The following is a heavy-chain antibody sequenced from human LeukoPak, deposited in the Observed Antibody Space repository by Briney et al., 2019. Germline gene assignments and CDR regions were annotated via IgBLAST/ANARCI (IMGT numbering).Heavy chain of an antibody. J-gene: IGHJ4*02. CDR2: INPNSGGT. V-gene: IGHV1-2*05. Sequence: ASVKVSCKASGYTFTGYYMHWVRQAPGQGLEWMGRINPNSGGTNYAQKFQGRVTMTRDTSISTAYMELSRLRSDDTVVYYCASFWIKGDHPFDYWGQGTLVTVSS. CDR3: ASFWIKGDHPFDY. D-gene: IGHD3-3*01. CDR1: GYTFTGYY.